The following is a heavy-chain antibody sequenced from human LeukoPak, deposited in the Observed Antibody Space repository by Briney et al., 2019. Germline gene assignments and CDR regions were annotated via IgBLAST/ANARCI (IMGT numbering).Heavy chain of an antibody. CDR1: GGSISSGNW. Sequence: SETLSLTCAVSGGSISSGNWWSWVRQPPGKGLEWIGEIYHSGSTHYNPSLKSRVTISVDTSKNQFSLKLSSVTAADTAVYYCARDAPTGDLGGAFDYWGQGTLVTVSS. CDR3: ARDAPTGDLGGAFDY. D-gene: IGHD7-27*01. V-gene: IGHV4-4*02. J-gene: IGHJ4*02. CDR2: IYHSGST.